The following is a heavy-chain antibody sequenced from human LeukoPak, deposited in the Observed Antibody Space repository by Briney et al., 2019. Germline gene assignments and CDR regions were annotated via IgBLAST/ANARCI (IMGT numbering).Heavy chain of an antibody. CDR2: IIPIFGTA. J-gene: IGHJ4*02. CDR3: ARDSSTIFGVTYYFDY. CDR1: GGTFSSYA. Sequence: SVKVSCKASGGTFSSYAISWVRQAPGQGLEWMGGIIPIFGTANYAQKFQGRVTITADESTSTAYMELSSLRSEDTAVYHCARDSSTIFGVTYYFDYWGQGTLVTVSS. V-gene: IGHV1-69*13. D-gene: IGHD3-3*01.